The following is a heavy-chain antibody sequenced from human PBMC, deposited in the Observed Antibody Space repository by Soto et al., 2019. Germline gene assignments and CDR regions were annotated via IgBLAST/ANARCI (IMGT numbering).Heavy chain of an antibody. CDR2: MNPNSGNT. CDR1: GYTFTSYD. D-gene: IGHD1-1*01. Sequence: QVQLVQSGAEVKKPGASVKVSCKASGYTFTSYDINWVRQATGQGLEWMGWMNPNSGNTGYAQKLRGTDTMTRNTSISTAYMELSSLRSEDPAVYYCARERTGTTSMDVWGQGTTVTVSS. V-gene: IGHV1-8*01. J-gene: IGHJ6*02. CDR3: ARERTGTTSMDV.